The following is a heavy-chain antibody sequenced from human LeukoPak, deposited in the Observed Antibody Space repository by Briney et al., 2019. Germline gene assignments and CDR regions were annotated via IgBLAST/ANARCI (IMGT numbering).Heavy chain of an antibody. CDR1: GYTFTGYY. CDR3: ARAALWFGELLDGMDV. CDR2: MNPNSGGT. D-gene: IGHD3-10*01. J-gene: IGHJ6*02. Sequence: ASVKVSCKTFGYTFTGYYIHWVRQAPGQGLEWMGRMNPNSGGTNYAQKFQGRVTMTRDTSISTAYMELSRLRSDETAVYYCARAALWFGELLDGMDVWGQGTTVTVSS. V-gene: IGHV1-2*06.